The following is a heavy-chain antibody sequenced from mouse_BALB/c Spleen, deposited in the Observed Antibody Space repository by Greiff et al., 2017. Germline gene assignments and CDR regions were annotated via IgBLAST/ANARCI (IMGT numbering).Heavy chain of an antibody. V-gene: IGHV2-2*02. CDR3: ASDGYWGY. CDR1: GFSLTSYG. Sequence: VMLVESGPGLVQPSQSLSITCTVSGFSLTSYGVHWVRQSPGKGLEWLGVIWSGGSTDYNAAFISRLSISKDNSKSQVFFKMNSLQANDTAIYYCASDGYWGYWGQGTTLTVSS. CDR2: IWSGGST. J-gene: IGHJ2*01. D-gene: IGHD2-3*01.